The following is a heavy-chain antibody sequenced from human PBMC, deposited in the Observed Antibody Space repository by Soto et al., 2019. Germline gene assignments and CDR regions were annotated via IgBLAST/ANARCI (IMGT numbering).Heavy chain of an antibody. D-gene: IGHD6-25*01. J-gene: IGHJ1*01. CDR3: ARQYTNGWYFQN. CDR2: FLYGGST. V-gene: IGHV4-39*01. Sequence: QLHLQESGPGLVKPSETLSLTCSVSGASITNTDHFWGWIRQSPGKGPEWIGSFLYGGSTYYTASLKSRATISVDSSTNHFSLRLTSVAAADTAIYYCARQYTNGWYFQNWGQGILVTVSS. CDR1: GASITNTDHF.